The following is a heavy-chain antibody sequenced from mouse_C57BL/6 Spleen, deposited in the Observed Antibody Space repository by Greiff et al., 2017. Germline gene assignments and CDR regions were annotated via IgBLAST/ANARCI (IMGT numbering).Heavy chain of an antibody. CDR1: GFSFTTYA. CDR2: IRSKSNNYAT. CDR3: WVWELDYYAMDY. D-gene: IGHD2-10*02. V-gene: IGHV10-1*01. J-gene: IGHJ4*01. Sequence: EVQGVESGGGLVQPKGSLKLSCAASGFSFTTYAMNWVRQAPGKGLEWVARIRSKSNNYATDYAESVKDRITISRDDSGSMLYLQMNNLKTEDTAMYCGWVWELDYYAMDYWGQGTSVTVSS.